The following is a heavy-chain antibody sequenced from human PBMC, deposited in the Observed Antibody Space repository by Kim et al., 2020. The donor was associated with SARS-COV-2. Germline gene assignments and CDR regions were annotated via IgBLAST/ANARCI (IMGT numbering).Heavy chain of an antibody. D-gene: IGHD2-15*01. CDR1: GFTFRQYW. CDR2: ISEDGTNR. J-gene: IGHJ3*01. V-gene: IGHV3-74*01. CDR3: VRRMTTPDIGPFYL. Sequence: GGSLRLSCAVSGFTFRQYWMHWVRQSPGNTLAWVGRISEDGTNRDYADHVMGRFTMSRENVKNILYVQMDSLTADDTGLYYCVRRMTTPDIGPFYLWGRGIMVTVSS.